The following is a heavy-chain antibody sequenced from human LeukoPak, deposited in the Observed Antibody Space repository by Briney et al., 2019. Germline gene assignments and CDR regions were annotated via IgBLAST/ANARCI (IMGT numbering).Heavy chain of an antibody. D-gene: IGHD3-10*01. CDR3: ARDGPGQMVGFVY. J-gene: IGHJ4*02. CDR1: GSTSTGSGWY. V-gene: IGHV1-2*02. CDR2: IHPNNGAT. Sequence: ASGKVSCKAFGSTSTGSGWYLYWLRQAPGQGLECVGWIHPNNGATLYAQKFQGRVAMTPDTSITTGYMALRQLRPDDTAMFYCARDGPGQMVGFVYWGQGTLATLSS.